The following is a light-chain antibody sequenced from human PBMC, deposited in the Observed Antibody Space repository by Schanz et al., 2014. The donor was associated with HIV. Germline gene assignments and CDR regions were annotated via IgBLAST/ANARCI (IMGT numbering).Light chain of an antibody. V-gene: IGLV1-40*01. CDR3: QSYDSSLSGYV. Sequence: QSVLTQPPSVSGAPGQRVTISCTGSSSNIGAGYDVHWSQQLPGTAPKLLIYGNSNRPSGVPDRFSGSKSGPSASLAITGLQAEDEVDYYCQSYDSSLSGYVFGTGTKLTVL. CDR1: SSNIGAGYD. J-gene: IGLJ1*01. CDR2: GNS.